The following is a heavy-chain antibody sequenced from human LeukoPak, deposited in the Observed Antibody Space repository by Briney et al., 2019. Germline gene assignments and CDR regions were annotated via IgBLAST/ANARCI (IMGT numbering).Heavy chain of an antibody. Sequence: SGPTLVNPTETLTLTCTVSGFSLSNARMGVSWIRQPPGKALEWLAHIFSNDEKSYSTSLKSRLTISKDTSKSQVVLTMTNMDPVDTATYYCARTLAGYSSGWLILNWFDPWGQGTLVTVSS. D-gene: IGHD6-19*01. CDR3: ARTLAGYSSGWLILNWFDP. V-gene: IGHV2-26*01. CDR2: IFSNDEK. J-gene: IGHJ5*02. CDR1: GFSLSNARMG.